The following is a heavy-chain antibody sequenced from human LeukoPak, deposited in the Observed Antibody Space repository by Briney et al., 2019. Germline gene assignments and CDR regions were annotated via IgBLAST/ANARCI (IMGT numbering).Heavy chain of an antibody. D-gene: IGHD3-16*01. CDR1: TFTFSIYW. J-gene: IGHJ5*02. CDR3: ARRGTYQNWFDP. Sequence: GGSLRLSCAASTFTFSIYWMSWVRQAPGKWLEWVATIKDDGSEKYYVDSVSGRFTISRDNAKNSLYLQMNSLRAEDTAVYYCARRGTYQNWFDPWGQGTLVTVSS. V-gene: IGHV3-7*01. CDR2: IKDDGSEK.